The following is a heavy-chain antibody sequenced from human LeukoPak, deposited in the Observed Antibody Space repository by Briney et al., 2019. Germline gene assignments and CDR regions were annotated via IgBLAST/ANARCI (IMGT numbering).Heavy chain of an antibody. V-gene: IGHV4-34*01. CDR2: INHSGST. J-gene: IGHJ4*02. CDR1: GGSFSGYY. CDR3: ATGGSGELGPNNDN. D-gene: IGHD3-16*01. Sequence: SETLSLTCAVYGGSFSGYYWSWIRQPPGKGLEWIGEINHSGSTNYNPSLKSRVTISVDTSKNQFSLKLSSVTAADTAVYYCATGGSGELGPNNDNGAQGTRVPVSP.